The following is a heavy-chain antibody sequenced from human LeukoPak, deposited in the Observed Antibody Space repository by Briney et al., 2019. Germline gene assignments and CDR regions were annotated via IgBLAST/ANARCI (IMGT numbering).Heavy chain of an antibody. CDR3: ARSSGSYSATAPSGY. V-gene: IGHV1-18*01. D-gene: IGHD1-26*01. CDR2: ISAYNGNT. CDR1: GNTFTSYG. J-gene: IGHJ4*02. Sequence: ASVKVSCKASGNTFTSYGISWVRQAPGQGLEWMGWISAYNGNTNYAQKLQGRVTMTTDTSTSTAYMELRSLRSDDTAVYYCARSSGSYSATAPSGYWGQGTLVTVSS.